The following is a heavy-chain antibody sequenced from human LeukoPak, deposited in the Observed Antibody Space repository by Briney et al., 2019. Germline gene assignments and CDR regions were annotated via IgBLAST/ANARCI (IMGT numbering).Heavy chain of an antibody. J-gene: IGHJ6*04. V-gene: IGHV1-3*01. Sequence: ASVKVSCKASGYTFTSYAMHWVRQAPGQRLEWMGWINAGNGNTKYSQKFQGSVTITRDTSASTAYMELSSLRSEDTAVYYCARGGSGSFYYYYGMDVWGKGTTVTVSS. CDR3: ARGGSGSFYYYYGMDV. CDR1: GYTFTSYA. CDR2: INAGNGNT. D-gene: IGHD3-10*01.